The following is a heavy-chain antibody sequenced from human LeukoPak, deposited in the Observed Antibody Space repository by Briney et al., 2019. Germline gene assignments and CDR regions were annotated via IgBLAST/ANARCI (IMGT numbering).Heavy chain of an antibody. Sequence: PSETLSLTCTVSGGSISSGGYSWSWIRQPPGKGLEWIGYIYHSGSTYYNPSLKSRVTISVDRSKNQFSLKLSSVTAADTAVYYCARVRTTTPPYWFDPRGQGTLVTVSS. J-gene: IGHJ5*02. CDR3: ARVRTTTPPYWFDP. CDR2: IYHSGST. V-gene: IGHV4-30-2*01. CDR1: GGSISSGGYS. D-gene: IGHD2-15*01.